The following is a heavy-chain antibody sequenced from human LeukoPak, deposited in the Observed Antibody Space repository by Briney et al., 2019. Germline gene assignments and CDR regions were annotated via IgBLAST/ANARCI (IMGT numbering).Heavy chain of an antibody. CDR3: ARDRLYSSSWYTPGD. J-gene: IGHJ4*02. CDR2: ISYDGSNK. D-gene: IGHD6-13*01. V-gene: IGHV3-30-3*01. CDR1: GFTFSSYP. Sequence: GGSLRLSCAASGFTFSSYPIHWVRQAPGKGLEWVALISYDGSNKYYADSVKGRFTISRDNAKNSLYLQMNSLRAEDTAVYYCARDRLYSSSWYTPGDWGQGTLVTVSS.